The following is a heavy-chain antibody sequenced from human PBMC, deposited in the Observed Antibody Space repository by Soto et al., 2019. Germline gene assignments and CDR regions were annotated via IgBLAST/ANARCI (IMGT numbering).Heavy chain of an antibody. D-gene: IGHD7-27*01. CDR2: INPNSGGT. CDR1: GYTFTGYY. Sequence: ASVKVSCKASGYTFTGYYMHWVRQAPGQGLEWMGWINPNSGGTNYAQKFQGWVTMTRDTSISTAYMELSRLRFDDTAVYYCGRTPLTGTAYSFDYWGQGTLVTVSS. CDR3: GRTPLTGTAYSFDY. V-gene: IGHV1-2*04. J-gene: IGHJ4*02.